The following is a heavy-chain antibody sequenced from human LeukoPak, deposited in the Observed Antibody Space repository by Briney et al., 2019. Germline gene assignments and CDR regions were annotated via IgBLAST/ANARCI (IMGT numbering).Heavy chain of an antibody. J-gene: IGHJ4*02. D-gene: IGHD3-3*01. CDR2: IIPIFGTA. V-gene: IGHV1-69*01. CDR3: ARGSRYDFWSGYSPGHFDY. Sequence: SVKVSCKASGGTFSSYAISWVRQAPGQGLEWMGGIIPIFGTANYAQKFQGRVTITADESTSTAYMELSSLRSEDTAVHYCARGSRYDFWSGYSPGHFDYWGQGTLVTVSS. CDR1: GGTFSSYA.